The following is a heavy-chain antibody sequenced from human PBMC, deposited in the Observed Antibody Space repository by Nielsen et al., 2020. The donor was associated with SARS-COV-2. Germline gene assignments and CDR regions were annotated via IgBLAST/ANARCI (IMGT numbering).Heavy chain of an antibody. Sequence: SETLSLTCTVSGGSISSGDYYWSWIRQPPGKGLEWIGYIYYSGGTYFNPSLKSRLTISVDTSKNQFSLKLSSVTAADTALYYCARERVGGITIFGVVTRYGMDVWGQGTTVTASS. CDR3: ARERVGGITIFGVVTRYGMDV. J-gene: IGHJ6*02. CDR1: GGSISSGDYY. V-gene: IGHV4-30-4*01. CDR2: IYYSGGT. D-gene: IGHD3-3*01.